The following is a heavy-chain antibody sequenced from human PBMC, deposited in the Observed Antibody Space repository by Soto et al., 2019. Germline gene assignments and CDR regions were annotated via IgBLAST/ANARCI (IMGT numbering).Heavy chain of an antibody. CDR1: GFSFSGYA. V-gene: IGHV3-23*01. D-gene: IGHD6-6*01. CDR2: MTATGVSI. Sequence: EVQLLESGGGLVQPGGSLRLSCVASGFSFSGYAMSWVRQAPGKGLVWVSSMTATGVSIYYADSVRGGFTISRDNSKNTLYLQMSSRRAEDTARYYCAKDSIPYSSSYDLDHWGRGALVTVSS. J-gene: IGHJ4*02. CDR3: AKDSIPYSSSYDLDH.